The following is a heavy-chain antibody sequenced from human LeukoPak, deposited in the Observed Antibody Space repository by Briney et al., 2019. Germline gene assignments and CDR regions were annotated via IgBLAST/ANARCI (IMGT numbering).Heavy chain of an antibody. CDR3: ARGRIARLPYFDY. D-gene: IGHD5-18*01. J-gene: IGHJ4*02. Sequence: SETLSLTCTVSGYSISSAYYWGWIRQPPGKGLEWIGSIYYSGSTDYNPSLKSRVTISVDTSKNQFSLKLSSVTAADTAVYYCARGRIARLPYFDYWGQGTLVTVSS. V-gene: IGHV4-38-2*02. CDR1: GYSISSAYY. CDR2: IYYSGST.